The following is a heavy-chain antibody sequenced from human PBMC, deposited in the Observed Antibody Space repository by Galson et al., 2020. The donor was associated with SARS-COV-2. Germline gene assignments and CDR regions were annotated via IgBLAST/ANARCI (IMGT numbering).Heavy chain of an antibody. J-gene: IGHJ4*02. CDR2: ISGTSTNI. D-gene: IGHD5-18*01. CDR3: TRERGYSYGYSDY. Sequence: GESLKISCAASGFTFSSYSMNWVRQAPGKGLEWVSSISGTSTNIYYADSVKGRFTLSRDNAKNSLYLQMNSLGTEDTAVYYCTRERGYSYGYSDYWGQGTLVTVSS. V-gene: IGHV3-21*06. CDR1: GFTFSSYS.